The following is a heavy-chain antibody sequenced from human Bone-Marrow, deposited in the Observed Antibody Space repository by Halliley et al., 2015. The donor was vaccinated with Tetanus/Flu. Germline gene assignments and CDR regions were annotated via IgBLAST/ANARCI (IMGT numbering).Heavy chain of an antibody. CDR3: ARLMSSVTPRFDY. CDR2: IHYTGSS. Sequence: TLSLTCAVSGGSISGGDSYWSWIRQPPGKGLEWVGFIHYTGSSYYNPSLKSRATISVDTSRDQLSLRMRSVTAADTAVYYCARLMSSVTPRFDYWGQGTLVTVSS. J-gene: IGHJ4*02. V-gene: IGHV4-30-4*01. CDR1: GGSISGGDSY. D-gene: IGHD4-17*01.